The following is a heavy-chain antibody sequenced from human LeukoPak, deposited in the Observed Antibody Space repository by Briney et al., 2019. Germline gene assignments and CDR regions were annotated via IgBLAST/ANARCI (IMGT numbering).Heavy chain of an antibody. Sequence: GESLKISCKGSGYRFTSYWIGWVRQMPGKGLEWIGIIYPGDSDTRYSPSFQGQVTISADKSVSTAYLQWSSLKASDTAMYYCARRRYDFWSGLARYYFDYWGQGTLVTVSS. D-gene: IGHD3-3*01. V-gene: IGHV5-51*01. CDR1: GYRFTSYW. CDR2: IYPGDSDT. J-gene: IGHJ4*02. CDR3: ARRRYDFWSGLARYYFDY.